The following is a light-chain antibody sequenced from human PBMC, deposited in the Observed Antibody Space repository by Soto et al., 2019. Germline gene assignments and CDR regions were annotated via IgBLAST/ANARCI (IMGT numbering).Light chain of an antibody. V-gene: IGKV3-11*01. CDR1: QXVXXY. CDR3: QQRNKWPLT. J-gene: IGKJ4*01. Sequence: EIVXXXSPAXXXLSPGERATXXXXXSQXVXXYLAWYQQQPGQAPRLLIYDASNRATGIPARFSGSGSGTDFTLTISSLEPDDFAVYFCQQRNKWPLTFGGGTKVEIK. CDR2: DAS.